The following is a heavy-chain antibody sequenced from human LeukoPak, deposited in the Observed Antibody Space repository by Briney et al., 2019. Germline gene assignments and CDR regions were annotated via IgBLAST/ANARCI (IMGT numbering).Heavy chain of an antibody. CDR3: ARLDIVVVPATAFDF. CDR2: IYHSGST. J-gene: IGHJ3*01. D-gene: IGHD2-2*01. V-gene: IGHV4-30-2*01. CDR1: GGSISSGGYY. Sequence: SETLSLTCTVSGGSISSGGYYWSWIRQPPGKGLEWIGYIYHSGSTYYNPSLKSRVTISVDRSKNQFSLKLSSVTAADTAVYYCARLDIVVVPATAFDFWGQGTMVTVSS.